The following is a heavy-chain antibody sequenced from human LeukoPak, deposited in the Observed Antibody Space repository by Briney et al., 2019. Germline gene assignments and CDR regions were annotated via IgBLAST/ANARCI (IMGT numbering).Heavy chain of an antibody. CDR2: TYYRSKWYN. CDR1: GDSVSSDSAA. J-gene: IGHJ5*02. CDR3: ARTYYYDTSAPTRFDP. D-gene: IGHD3-22*01. V-gene: IGHV6-1*01. Sequence: PSQTLSLTCAISGDSVSSDSAAWNWIRQSPSRGLEWLGRTYYRSKWYNDYAVSVKSRISINADTSTNQFSLQLNSVTPEDTAVYYCARTYYYDTSAPTRFDPWGQGTLVTVSS.